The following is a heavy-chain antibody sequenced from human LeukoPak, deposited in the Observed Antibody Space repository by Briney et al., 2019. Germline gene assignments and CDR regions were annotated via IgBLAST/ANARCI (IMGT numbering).Heavy chain of an antibody. V-gene: IGHV3-7*01. CDR1: GFIFRRHW. D-gene: IGHD3-3*01. CDR3: ARYYDFWSGYGY. CDR2: IKQDGSEK. Sequence: GGSLRLSCAASGFIFRRHWMSWVRQAPGKGLEWVANIKQDGSEKYYVDSVKGRFSISRDNARNSVHLQMNSLSAEDTAVYYCARYYDFWSGYGYWGQGTLVTVSS. J-gene: IGHJ4*02.